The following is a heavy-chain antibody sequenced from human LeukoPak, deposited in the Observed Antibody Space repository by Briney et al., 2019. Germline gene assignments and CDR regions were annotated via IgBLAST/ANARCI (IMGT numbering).Heavy chain of an antibody. CDR3: ARGPTYTAMVR. CDR1: GGSISSSKW. CDR2: INHSGST. D-gene: IGHD5-18*01. V-gene: IGHV4-4*02. Sequence: SETLSLTCAVSGGSISSSKWWSWVRQPPGKGLEWIGEINHSGSTNYNPSLKSRVTISVDTSKNQFSLKLSSVTAADTAVYYCARGPTYTAMVRWGQGTLVTVSS. J-gene: IGHJ4*02.